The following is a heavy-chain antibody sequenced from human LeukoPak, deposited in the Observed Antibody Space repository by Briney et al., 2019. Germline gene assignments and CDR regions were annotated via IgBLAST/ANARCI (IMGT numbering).Heavy chain of an antibody. D-gene: IGHD3-10*01. J-gene: IGHJ4*02. V-gene: IGHV4-61*08. CDR3: ARSNWFYDF. Sequence: PSQTLSLTCAVSGGSISSGGYSWSWIRQPPGKTLEWIGYKYYTGNTNYNPSLKSRVTMSLDTSKNQFSLNLSSVTAADTAVYYCARSNWFYDFWGQGTLVTVSS. CDR2: KYYTGNT. CDR1: GGSISSGGYS.